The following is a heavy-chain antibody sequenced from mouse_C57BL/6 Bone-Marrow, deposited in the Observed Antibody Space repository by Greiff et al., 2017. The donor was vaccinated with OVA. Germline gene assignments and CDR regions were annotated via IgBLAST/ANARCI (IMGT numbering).Heavy chain of an antibody. Sequence: EVKLVESGGGLVQPGGSLSLSCAASGFTFTDYYMSWVRQPPGKALEWLGFIRNKANGYTTEYSASVKGRFTISSDNSQSILYLQMNALRAEDRATYYGARYGAAYYFDYWGQGTTLTVSS. CDR2: IRNKANGYTT. CDR3: ARYGAAYYFDY. CDR1: GFTFTDYY. J-gene: IGHJ2*01. D-gene: IGHD3-3*01. V-gene: IGHV7-3*01.